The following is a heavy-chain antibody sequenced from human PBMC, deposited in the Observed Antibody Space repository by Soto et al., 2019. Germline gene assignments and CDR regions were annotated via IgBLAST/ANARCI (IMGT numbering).Heavy chain of an antibody. CDR2: INHSGST. J-gene: IGHJ5*02. V-gene: IGHV4-34*01. Sequence: SETLSLTCAVYGGSFSGYYWSWIRQHPGKGLEWIGEINHSGSTNYNPSLKSRVTISVDTSKNQFSLKLSSVTAADTAVYYCARHYGSGSYYTFGKYNWFDPWGQGTLVTVSS. CDR1: GGSFSGYY. CDR3: ARHYGSGSYYTFGKYNWFDP. D-gene: IGHD3-10*01.